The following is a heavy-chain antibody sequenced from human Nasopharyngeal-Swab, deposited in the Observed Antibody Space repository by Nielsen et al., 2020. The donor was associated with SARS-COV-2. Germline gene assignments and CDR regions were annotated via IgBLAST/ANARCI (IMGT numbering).Heavy chain of an antibody. CDR2: IKQDGSEK. CDR3: ARDRIAVAGEFDY. J-gene: IGHJ4*02. V-gene: IGHV3-7*01. D-gene: IGHD6-19*01. Sequence: WIRQPPGKGLEGVANIKQDGSEKYYVDSVKGRFTISRDNAKNSLYLQMNSLRAEDTAVYYCARDRIAVAGEFDYWGQGTLVTVSS.